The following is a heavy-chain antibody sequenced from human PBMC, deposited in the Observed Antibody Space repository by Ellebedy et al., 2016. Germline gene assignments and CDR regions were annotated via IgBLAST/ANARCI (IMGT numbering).Heavy chain of an antibody. Sequence: GESLKISXVASGLTFRNFFMSWVRQAPGGGLEWVSTISGGGDTTVYADSVKGRFTISRDNSRYTLYLQMDSLRAADTAVYYCYYGHYSGFWGQGTLVTVSS. CDR2: ISGGGDTT. D-gene: IGHD4-17*01. CDR1: GLTFRNFF. J-gene: IGHJ4*02. CDR3: YYGHYSGF. V-gene: IGHV3-23*01.